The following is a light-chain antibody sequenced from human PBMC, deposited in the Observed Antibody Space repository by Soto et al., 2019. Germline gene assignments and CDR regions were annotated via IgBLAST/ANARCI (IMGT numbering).Light chain of an antibody. CDR2: WAS. J-gene: IGKJ1*01. CDR1: QSVLYSSNNKHY. V-gene: IGKV4-1*01. CDR3: QQYYSTPWT. Sequence: DIVLTKSPDSLAVSLGERATINCKSSQSVLYSSNNKHYLAWYQQKPGQPPKLLIYWASTRESGVPDRFSGSGSGTDFTLTTSSLQAEDVAVYYCQQYYSTPWTFGQGTKVEIK.